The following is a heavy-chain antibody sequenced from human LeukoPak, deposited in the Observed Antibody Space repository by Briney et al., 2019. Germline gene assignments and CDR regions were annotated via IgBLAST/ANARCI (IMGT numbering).Heavy chain of an antibody. CDR1: GFTFSSYA. J-gene: IGHJ6*03. CDR3: ARGKRELLGYYYYMDV. Sequence: GRSLRLSCAASGFTFSSYAMHWVRQAPGKGLEWVAVISYDGSNKYYADSVKGRFTISRDNSKNTLYLQMNSLRAEDTAVYYCARGKRELLGYYYYMDVWGKGTTVTVSS. D-gene: IGHD1-26*01. V-gene: IGHV3-30*04. CDR2: ISYDGSNK.